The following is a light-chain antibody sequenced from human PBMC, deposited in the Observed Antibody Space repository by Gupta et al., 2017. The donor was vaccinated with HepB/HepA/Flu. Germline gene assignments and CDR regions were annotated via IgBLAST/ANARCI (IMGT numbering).Light chain of an antibody. CDR3: QFCSSSENGYV. Sequence: QSVLTQPPSASGAPGRRATSSTSGSSTNSGEGDNVHWYQQLPGPAPKLLIYGDSNRPSGVPDRFSGSKSGNSASLTITRLEVEDEADYYCQFCSSSENGYVFGSGTKVTVL. V-gene: IGLV1-40*01. CDR1: STNSGEGDN. J-gene: IGLJ1*01. CDR2: GDS.